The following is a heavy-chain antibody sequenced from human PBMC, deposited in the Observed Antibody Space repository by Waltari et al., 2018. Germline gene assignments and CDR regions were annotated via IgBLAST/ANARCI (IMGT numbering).Heavy chain of an antibody. V-gene: IGHV3-15*01. D-gene: IGHD2-8*02. CDR1: EFTFRNLW. J-gene: IGHJ4*02. CDR3: TTDVPFTGGGAIRY. CDR2: IKSKVGGGTP. Sequence: EWQLVESGGGLVKPGGSLRLSCAASEFTFRNLWMTWVRQAPGTGLALVGQIKSKVGGGTPDYAAPVKGRFNISRDDAKNTLFLQMSRLKTEDTAMYYCTTDVPFTGGGAIRYWGQGTLVTVSS.